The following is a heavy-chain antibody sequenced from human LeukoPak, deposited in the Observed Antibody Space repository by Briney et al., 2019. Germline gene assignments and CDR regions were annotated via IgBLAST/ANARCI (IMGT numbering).Heavy chain of an antibody. CDR3: ARGGGDYCGSGSYEYGTFDY. CDR1: GGTFSSYA. Sequence: ASVKVSCKASGGTFSSYAISWVRQAPGQGLEWMGGIIPIFGTANYAQKFQGRVTITADESTSTAYMELSSLRSEDTAVYYCARGGGDYCGSGSYEYGTFDYWGQGTLVTVSS. V-gene: IGHV1-69*13. CDR2: IIPIFGTA. J-gene: IGHJ4*02. D-gene: IGHD3-10*01.